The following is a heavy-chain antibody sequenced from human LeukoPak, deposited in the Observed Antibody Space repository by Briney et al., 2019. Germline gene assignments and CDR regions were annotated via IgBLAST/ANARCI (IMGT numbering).Heavy chain of an antibody. D-gene: IGHD3-9*01. Sequence: GGSLRLSCAASGFTFSSYGMHWVRQAPGKGLEWVAVISYDGSNKYYADSVKGRFTISRDNSKNTLYLQMNSLRAEDTAVYYCARAPWDIFAYYYYYMDVWGKGTTVTISS. CDR1: GFTFSSYG. CDR2: ISYDGSNK. CDR3: ARAPWDIFAYYYYYMDV. V-gene: IGHV3-30*03. J-gene: IGHJ6*03.